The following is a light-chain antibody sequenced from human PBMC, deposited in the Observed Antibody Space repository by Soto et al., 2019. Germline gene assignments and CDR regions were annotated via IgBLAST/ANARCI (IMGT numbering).Light chain of an antibody. Sequence: QSVLTQPPSASGTPGQRVTISCSGSSYNIGSNYVYWHQQFPGTAPRLLIYRNNQRPSGVPDRFSGSKSGTSASLAISGLRSEDEADYYCAAWDDSLSGWVFGGGTKVTVL. CDR3: AAWDDSLSGWV. CDR2: RNN. J-gene: IGLJ3*02. V-gene: IGLV1-47*01. CDR1: SYNIGSNY.